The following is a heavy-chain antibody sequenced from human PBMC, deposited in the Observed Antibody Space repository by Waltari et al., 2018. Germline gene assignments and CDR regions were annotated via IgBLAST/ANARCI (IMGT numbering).Heavy chain of an antibody. D-gene: IGHD6-13*01. V-gene: IGHV4-34*01. CDR2: INHSGST. Sequence: QVQLQQWGAGLLKPSETLSLTCAVYGGSFSGYYWSWIRQPPGKGLEWIGEINHSGSTNYNPSLKSRVTISVDTSKNQFSLKLSSVTAADTAVYYCARGPRWYGGGYYFDYWGQGTLVTVSS. CDR1: GGSFSGYY. CDR3: ARGPRWYGGGYYFDY. J-gene: IGHJ4*02.